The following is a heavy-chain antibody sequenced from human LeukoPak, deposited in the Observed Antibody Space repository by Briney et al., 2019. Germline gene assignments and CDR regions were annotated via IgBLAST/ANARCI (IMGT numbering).Heavy chain of an antibody. CDR3: ARGHKSAMVHLVGFSNSAFDI. V-gene: IGHV3-21*01. Sequence: GGSLRLSCAASGFTFSSYSMNWVRQAPGKGLEWVSSISSSSSYIYYADSVKGRFTISRDNAKNSLYLQMNSLRAEDTAVYYCARGHKSAMVHLVGFSNSAFDIWGQGTMVTVSS. CDR1: GFTFSSYS. CDR2: ISSSSSYI. J-gene: IGHJ3*02. D-gene: IGHD5-18*01.